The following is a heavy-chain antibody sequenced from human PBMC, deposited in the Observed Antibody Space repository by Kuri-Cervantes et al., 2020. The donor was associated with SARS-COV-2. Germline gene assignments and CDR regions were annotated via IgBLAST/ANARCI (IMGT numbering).Heavy chain of an antibody. J-gene: IGHJ6*02. D-gene: IGHD6-19*01. Sequence: ESLKISCTVSGGSISSYYWSWIRQPPGKGLEWIGYIYYSGSTNYNPSLKSRVTISVDTSKNQLSLKLSSVTAADTAVYYCAGSSGWYTYYYYGMDVWGQGTTVTVSS. V-gene: IGHV4-59*01. CDR3: AGSSGWYTYYYYGMDV. CDR1: GGSISSYY. CDR2: IYYSGST.